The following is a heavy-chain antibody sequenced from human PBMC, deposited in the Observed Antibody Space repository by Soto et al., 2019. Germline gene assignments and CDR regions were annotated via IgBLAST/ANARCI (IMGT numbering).Heavy chain of an antibody. Sequence: PSETLSLTCIVSGGSISNYYWSWIRQPPGKGLEWIGYIYYSGSTNYSPSLTSRVTISVDTSKNQFSLKLSSVTAADTAVYYCARHGMDYYDSSGYYYSPYYFDYWGQGTLVTVSS. CDR3: ARHGMDYYDSSGYYYSPYYFDY. CDR1: GGSISNYY. D-gene: IGHD3-22*01. J-gene: IGHJ4*02. V-gene: IGHV4-59*08. CDR2: IYYSGST.